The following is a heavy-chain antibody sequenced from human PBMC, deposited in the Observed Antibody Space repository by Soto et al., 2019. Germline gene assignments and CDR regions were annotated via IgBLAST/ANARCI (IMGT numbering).Heavy chain of an antibody. Sequence: QVQLQESGPGLVKASQTLSLICSVSGESISSGGYYWSWIRHHPGKGLEWIGYIYDSESAYYNPSFKSRFTISMEASKNHFAMKLSSVTAADTAVYYCARASSSSSAADYWGQGTLITVSS. J-gene: IGHJ4*02. CDR2: IYDSESA. V-gene: IGHV4-31*03. CDR1: GESISSGGYY. CDR3: ARASSSSSAADY. D-gene: IGHD6-6*01.